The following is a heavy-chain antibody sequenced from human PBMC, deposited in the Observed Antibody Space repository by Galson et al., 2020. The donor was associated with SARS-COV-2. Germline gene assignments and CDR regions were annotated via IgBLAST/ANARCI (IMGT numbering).Heavy chain of an antibody. CDR2: ITGSFT. D-gene: IGHD3-3*01. J-gene: IGHJ3*02. Sequence: GGSLRLSCAASGFTLRNYGMSWVRLAPGKGLECVSSITGSFTSYADSVKGRFIISRDDPKNTLYLQMNSLRAEDTATYYCGPLYADGFSIGGQGTMVTVSS. CDR3: GPLYADGFSI. V-gene: IGHV3-23*05. CDR1: GFTLRNYG.